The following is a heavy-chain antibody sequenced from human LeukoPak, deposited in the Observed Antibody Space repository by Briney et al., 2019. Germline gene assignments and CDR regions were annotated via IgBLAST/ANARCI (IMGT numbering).Heavy chain of an antibody. CDR3: ARIDIVVVPAASARSGWFDP. CDR2: IYYSGST. V-gene: IGHV4-59*12. D-gene: IGHD2-2*01. Sequence: PSETLSLTCTVSGGSISSYYWSWIRQPPGKGLEWIGYIYYSGSTNYNPSLKSRVTISVDTSKNQFSLKLSSVTAADTAVYYCARIDIVVVPAASARSGWFDPWGQGTLVTVSS. J-gene: IGHJ5*02. CDR1: GGSISSYY.